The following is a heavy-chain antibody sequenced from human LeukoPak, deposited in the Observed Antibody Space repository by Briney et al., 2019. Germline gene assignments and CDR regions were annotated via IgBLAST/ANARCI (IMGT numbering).Heavy chain of an antibody. CDR2: IIPILGIA. CDR1: GGTFSSYA. CDR3: AREEVGARNYYGMDV. V-gene: IGHV1-69*04. D-gene: IGHD1-26*01. J-gene: IGHJ6*02. Sequence: SVKVSCKASGGTFSSYAISWVRQAPGQGLEWMGRIIPILGIANYAQKFQGRVTITADKSTSTAYMELSSLRSEDAAVYYCAREEVGARNYYGMDVWGQGTTVTVSS.